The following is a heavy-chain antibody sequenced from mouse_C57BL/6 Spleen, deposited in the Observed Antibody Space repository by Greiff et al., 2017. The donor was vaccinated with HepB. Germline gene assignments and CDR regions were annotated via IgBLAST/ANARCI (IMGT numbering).Heavy chain of an antibody. D-gene: IGHD1-1*01. J-gene: IGHJ4*01. CDR1: GFTFSSYG. Sequence: EVMLVESGGDLVKPGGSLKLSCAASGFTFSSYGMSWVRQTPDKRLEWVATISSGGSYTYYPDSVKGRFTISRDNAKNTLYLQMSSLKSEDTAMYYCARQAITTVVSNAMDYWGQGTSVTVSS. CDR3: ARQAITTVVSNAMDY. V-gene: IGHV5-6*02. CDR2: ISSGGSYT.